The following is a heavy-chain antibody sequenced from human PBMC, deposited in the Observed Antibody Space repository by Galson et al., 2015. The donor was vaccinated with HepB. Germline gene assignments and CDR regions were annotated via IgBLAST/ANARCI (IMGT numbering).Heavy chain of an antibody. D-gene: IGHD6-19*01. CDR1: GFTFSGSA. CDR3: TRLSAAVAGGYYYYGMDV. J-gene: IGHJ6*02. Sequence: SLRLSCAASGFTFSGSAMHWVRQASGKGLEWVGRIRSKANSYATAYAASVKGRFTISRDDSKNTAYLQMNSLKTEDTAVYYCTRLSAAVAGGYYYYGMDVWGQGTTVTVSS. V-gene: IGHV3-73*01. CDR2: IRSKANSYAT.